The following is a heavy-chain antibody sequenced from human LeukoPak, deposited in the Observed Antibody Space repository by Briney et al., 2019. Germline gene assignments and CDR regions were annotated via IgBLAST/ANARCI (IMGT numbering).Heavy chain of an antibody. Sequence: GASMKVSCKASGCTFINYGFSWVRQAPGQGLEWMGWISAYNGNTNYLQKFQGRVTMTTDTSTNTVYMELRSLRSDDTVVYYCARVSTNSRVAGYDPQWYFDLWGRGTPVTVSP. J-gene: IGHJ2*01. CDR2: ISAYNGNT. D-gene: IGHD5-12*01. CDR3: ARVSTNSRVAGYDPQWYFDL. V-gene: IGHV1-18*04. CDR1: GCTFINYG.